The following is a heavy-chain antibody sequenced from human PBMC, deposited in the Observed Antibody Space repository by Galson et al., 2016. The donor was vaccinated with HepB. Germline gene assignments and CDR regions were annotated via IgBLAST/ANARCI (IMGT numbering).Heavy chain of an antibody. D-gene: IGHD5-18*01. J-gene: IGHJ4*02. V-gene: IGHV3-23*01. CDR2: IDARGGT. CDR1: GFTFSDYA. CDR3: ATSNSYGYVH. Sequence: SLRLSCAASGFTFSDYAMSWVRQAPGKGLEWVSGIDARGGTYYADSVTGRFAVSRDNLKGTVHLQMDSLRAEDTALYYCATSNSYGYVHWGQGALVTVSS.